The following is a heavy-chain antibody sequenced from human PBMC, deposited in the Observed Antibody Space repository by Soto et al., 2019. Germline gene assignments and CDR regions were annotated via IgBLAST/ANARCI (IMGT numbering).Heavy chain of an antibody. CDR1: GGSFSGYY. D-gene: IGHD6-6*01. CDR3: ARVRPMSIAARRHPYYYYGMDV. J-gene: IGHJ6*02. CDR2: INHSGST. V-gene: IGHV4-34*01. Sequence: PSETLSLTCAVYGGSFSGYYWSWIRQPPGKGLEWIGEINHSGSTNYNPSLKRRVTISVDTSKNQFSLKLSSVTAADTSVCYCARVRPMSIAARRHPYYYYGMDVWGQGTTVTVSS.